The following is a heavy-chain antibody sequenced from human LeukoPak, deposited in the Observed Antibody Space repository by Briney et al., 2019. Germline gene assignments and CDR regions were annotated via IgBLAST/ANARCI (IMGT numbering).Heavy chain of an antibody. V-gene: IGHV3-30*15. CDR2: ISIDGSRQ. CDR3: AREQGGSGWSGFDY. Sequence: PRGSLRLSCAPSIGFTLRNYAIHWVRQAPGKGLEWVAVISIDGSRQHYADFLVGRFTISRDNSKNRVSLQMSSLRTEDTAVYFCAREQGGSGWSGFDYWGQGTLVTVSS. CDR1: GFTLRNYA. J-gene: IGHJ4*02. D-gene: IGHD6-19*01.